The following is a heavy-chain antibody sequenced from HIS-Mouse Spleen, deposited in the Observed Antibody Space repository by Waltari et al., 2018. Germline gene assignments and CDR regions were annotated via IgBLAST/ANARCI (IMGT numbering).Heavy chain of an antibody. D-gene: IGHD1-26*01. CDR1: GFTVSSNY. J-gene: IGHJ4*02. CDR3: ASDSGSYLTFDY. Sequence: EVQLVESGGGLVQPGGSLRLSCAASGFTVSSNYMSWVRQAPGKGPEWVSVIYSGGSTYYADSVKGRCTISRDNSKNTLYLQMNSLRAEDTAVYYCASDSGSYLTFDYWGQGTLVTVSS. V-gene: IGHV3-66*01. CDR2: IYSGGST.